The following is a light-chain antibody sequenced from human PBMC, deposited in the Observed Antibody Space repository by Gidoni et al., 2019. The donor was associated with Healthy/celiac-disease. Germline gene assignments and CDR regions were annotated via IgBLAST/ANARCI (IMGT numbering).Light chain of an antibody. CDR3: QVWDSSSDHYV. J-gene: IGLJ1*01. CDR1: DIGSKS. Sequence: YVPLHPPTTPDAPGKTATITCGGNDIGSKSVHWYLQKPGQARVLVIYDDSDRPSGIPERFSGSDSGDTATRTISRVEAGDEAVYYCQVWDSSSDHYVFVTGTKVTVL. V-gene: IGLV3-21*04. CDR2: DDS.